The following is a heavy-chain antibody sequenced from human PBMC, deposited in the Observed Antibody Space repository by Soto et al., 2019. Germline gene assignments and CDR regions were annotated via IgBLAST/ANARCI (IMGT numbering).Heavy chain of an antibody. CDR1: GFSLYTGGVG. CDR3: AHYTTDTYFDV. D-gene: IGHD1-1*01. Sequence: QITLKESSPTLVKPTQTLTLTCSFSGFSLYTGGVGVGWIRQPPGKALEWLALLYWDDTRRYNPSLKNTLTITKDTSEKQVVLTVTDMGSVDTGTYFCAHYTTDTYFDVWGKGATVTVSS. V-gene: IGHV2-5*02. CDR2: LYWDDTR. J-gene: IGHJ6*03.